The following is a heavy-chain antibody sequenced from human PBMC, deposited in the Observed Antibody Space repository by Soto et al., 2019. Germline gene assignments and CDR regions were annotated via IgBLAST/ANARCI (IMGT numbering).Heavy chain of an antibody. CDR3: ARDLGSSSWLDY. CDR2: INNSGSTI. Sequence: EVQLVESGGGLVQPGGSLRLSCAASGFTFSSYEMTGVGQAPGKGLEWVSYINNSGSTINYADSVKGLFTISRDNAKNSLYLQMNSLRAEDPAVYYCARDLGSSSWLDYWGQGSLVTVSS. J-gene: IGHJ4*02. V-gene: IGHV3-48*03. CDR1: GFTFSSYE. D-gene: IGHD6-6*01.